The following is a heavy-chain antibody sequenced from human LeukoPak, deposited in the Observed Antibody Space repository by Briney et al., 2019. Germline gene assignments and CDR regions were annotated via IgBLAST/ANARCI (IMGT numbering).Heavy chain of an antibody. V-gene: IGHV3-33*01. CDR1: GFTFISYG. CDR3: ARSVNRSLVPFDY. J-gene: IGHJ4*02. CDR2: IWYDGSNR. D-gene: IGHD6-6*01. Sequence: PGGSLRLSCAASGFTFISYGMRWVRQAPGKGREWGGVIWYDGSNRNNADSVKGQLTNSRDNSKNTLYLQMNSLRSEDTGVYYCARSVNRSLVPFDYWGQGTLVTVSS.